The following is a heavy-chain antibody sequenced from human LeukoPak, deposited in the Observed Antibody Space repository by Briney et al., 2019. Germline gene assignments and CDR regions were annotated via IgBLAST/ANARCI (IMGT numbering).Heavy chain of an antibody. CDR3: ARDHGIPGSGSYRFDY. J-gene: IGHJ4*01. V-gene: IGHV3-21*06. CDR2: ISSSSSYI. CDR1: GFTFSSYS. D-gene: IGHD3-10*01. Sequence: GGSLRRSCAPSGFTFSSYSMNWVRQAPGKGLEWVSSISSSSSYIYYADSVKGRFTISRDYAKNLLYLQMNSLRIEDTAVYYCARDHGIPGSGSYRFDYWGHGTLVTVSS.